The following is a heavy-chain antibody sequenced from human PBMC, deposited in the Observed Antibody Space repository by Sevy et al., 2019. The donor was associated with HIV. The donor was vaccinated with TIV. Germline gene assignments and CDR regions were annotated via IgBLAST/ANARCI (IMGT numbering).Heavy chain of an antibody. J-gene: IGHJ5*02. V-gene: IGHV3-48*03. CDR1: GFTFTTYD. D-gene: IGHD3-22*01. CDR2: ISSSANDI. CDR3: AREGLGGFYSSLDR. Sequence: GGPLRLSCAASGFTFTTYDMTWVRQAPGKGLEWISYISSSANDIKYADSVKGRFTISRDNARNSLYLAMSSLRAEDTAVYYCAREGLGGFYSSLDRWGQGTLVTVSS.